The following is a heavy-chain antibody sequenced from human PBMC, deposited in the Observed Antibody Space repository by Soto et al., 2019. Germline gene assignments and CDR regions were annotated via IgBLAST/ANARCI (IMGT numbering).Heavy chain of an antibody. D-gene: IGHD6-13*01. CDR1: ENSLTNFW. CDR3: AAGRGVALRPEP. Sequence: GESLKISCKGSENSLTNFWIGWVRQTAGRGRDWMGIIYPGDSDMRYCPSCEGQVTISADKSITTAYLQWRSLKASDTDMYYCAAGRGVALRPEPWGQGTLVTVSS. V-gene: IGHV5-51*01. CDR2: IYPGDSDM. J-gene: IGHJ5*02.